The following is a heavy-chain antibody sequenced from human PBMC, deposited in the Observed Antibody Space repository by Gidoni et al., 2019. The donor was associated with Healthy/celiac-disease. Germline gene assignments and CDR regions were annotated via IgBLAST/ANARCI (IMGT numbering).Heavy chain of an antibody. J-gene: IGHJ5*02. V-gene: IGHV3-30-3*01. CDR1: GFTFSSYA. CDR3: ARGEYDILTGSHWFDP. Sequence: QVQLVESGGGGAQPGRSLRLSCAASGFTFSSYAMHWVRQAPGKGLEWVAVIAYDGSNKYYADSVKGRFTISRDNSKNTLYLQMNSLRAEDTAVYYCARGEYDILTGSHWFDPWGQGTLVTVSS. CDR2: IAYDGSNK. D-gene: IGHD3-9*01.